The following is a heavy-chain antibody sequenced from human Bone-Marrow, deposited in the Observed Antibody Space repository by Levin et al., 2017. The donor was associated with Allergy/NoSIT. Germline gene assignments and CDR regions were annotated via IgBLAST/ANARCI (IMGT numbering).Heavy chain of an antibody. Sequence: GGSLRLSCAASGFTFSDYYMSWIRQAPGKGLEWVSYISSSGSTIYYADSVKGRFTISRDNAKNSLYLQMNSLRAEDTAVYYCARAGSVAVADAFDIWGQGTMVTVSS. D-gene: IGHD6-19*01. CDR3: ARAGSVAVADAFDI. CDR2: ISSSGSTI. J-gene: IGHJ3*02. CDR1: GFTFSDYY. V-gene: IGHV3-11*01.